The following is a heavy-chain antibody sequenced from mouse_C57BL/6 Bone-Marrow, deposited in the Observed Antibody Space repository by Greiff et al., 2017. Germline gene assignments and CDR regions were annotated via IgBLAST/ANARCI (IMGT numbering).Heavy chain of an antibody. CDR2: ISSGGSYT. CDR1: GFTFSSYG. V-gene: IGHV5-6*02. CDR3: ARRPGSRLDY. D-gene: IGHD1-1*01. Sequence: EVKLVESGGDLVKPGGSLKLSCAASGFTFSSYGMSWVRQTPDKRLEWVATISSGGSYTYYPDSVKERITISEDNARNTLYQQMSRLKYEDTAMYYCARRPGSRLDYWGQGTTVTVSS. J-gene: IGHJ2*01.